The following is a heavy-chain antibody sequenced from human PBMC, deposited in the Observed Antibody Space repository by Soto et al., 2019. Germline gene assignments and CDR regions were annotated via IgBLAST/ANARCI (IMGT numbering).Heavy chain of an antibody. CDR2: TSSGAGSI. CDR3: ARLLKSGKYYFDY. V-gene: IGHV3-11*01. D-gene: IGHD1-26*01. Sequence: QVQLVESGGDLVKPGGSLRLSCAASGFPFSDYYMSWIRQAPGKGLECVSYTSSGAGSIYYADSVKGRFTISRENAKNSLYLQMNSLRAEDTAVYYCARLLKSGKYYFDYWGQGTLVTVSS. J-gene: IGHJ4*02. CDR1: GFPFSDYY.